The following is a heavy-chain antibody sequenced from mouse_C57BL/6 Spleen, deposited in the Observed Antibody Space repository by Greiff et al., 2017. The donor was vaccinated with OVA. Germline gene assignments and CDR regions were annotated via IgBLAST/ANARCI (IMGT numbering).Heavy chain of an antibody. CDR1: GYTFTDYE. J-gene: IGHJ2*01. D-gene: IGHD1-1*01. Sequence: VQLQETGAELVRPGASVTLSCTASGYTFTDYEMYWVKQTPVHGLEWIGAIDPENGGIVYNQKFKGKAILTADKSSSTAYMELRSLTSEDSAVYYCTRIYGSATGYFDYWGQGTTLTVSS. V-gene: IGHV1-15*01. CDR3: TRIYGSATGYFDY. CDR2: IDPENGGI.